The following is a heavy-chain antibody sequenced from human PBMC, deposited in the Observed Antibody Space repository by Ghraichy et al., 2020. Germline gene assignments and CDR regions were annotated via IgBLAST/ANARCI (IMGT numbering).Heavy chain of an antibody. V-gene: IGHV1-2*02. CDR2: IDPNSGDT. CDR3: AQMAGLSSYTTSSGPYNWFDP. CDR1: GYGFTGHY. D-gene: IGHD3-22*01. J-gene: IGHJ5*02. Sequence: ASVKVSCKASGYGFTGHYMHWVRQAPGQRLEWMGWIDPNSGDTNYVQKFQGRVTMTRDTSINTAYMELNRLKSDDTAVYYCAQMAGLSSYTTSSGPYNWFDPWGQGTLVTVSS.